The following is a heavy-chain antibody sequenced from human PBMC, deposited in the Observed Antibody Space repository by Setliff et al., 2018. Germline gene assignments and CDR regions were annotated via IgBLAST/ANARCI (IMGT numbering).Heavy chain of an antibody. CDR3: ARVDDVGSGYENWIDP. J-gene: IGHJ5*02. V-gene: IGHV4-59*12. Sequence: PSETLSLTCNVSGVSITTFYWTWIRQPPGKGLEWIGFITYSGSANYHPSLKSRVTISLDTSKNQFSLKLSSVTVADTAVYYCARVDDVGSGYENWIDPWGRGTLVTVSS. CDR1: GVSITTFY. D-gene: IGHD3-22*01. CDR2: ITYSGSA.